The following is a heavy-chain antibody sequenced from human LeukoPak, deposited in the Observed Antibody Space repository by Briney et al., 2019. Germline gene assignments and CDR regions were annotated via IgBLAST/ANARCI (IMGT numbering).Heavy chain of an antibody. CDR2: LYSGGRT. J-gene: IGHJ4*02. CDR3: ARDRRTRYDSSGYYSFGY. V-gene: IGHV3-53*01. D-gene: IGHD3-22*01. CDR1: GFTVSSNY. Sequence: GGSLRLSCAASGFTVSSNYMSWVRQAPGKGLEWVSVLYSGGRTYYADSVKGRFTISRDNSKNTLYLQMNSLRAEDTAVYYCARDRRTRYDSSGYYSFGYWGQGTLVTVSS.